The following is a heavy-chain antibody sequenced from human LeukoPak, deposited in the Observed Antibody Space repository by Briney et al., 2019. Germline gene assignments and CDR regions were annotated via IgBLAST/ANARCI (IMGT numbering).Heavy chain of an antibody. CDR3: ARAHVYGDLLIDY. Sequence: ASVKVSCKASGYTFTGYYMHWVRQAPGQGLEWMGWINPHSGGTNYAQKFQGRVTMTRGTSISTAYMDLSRLRSDDTAVYYCARAHVYGDLLIDYWGQGTLVTVSS. CDR2: INPHSGGT. D-gene: IGHD4-17*01. CDR1: GYTFTGYY. V-gene: IGHV1-2*02. J-gene: IGHJ4*02.